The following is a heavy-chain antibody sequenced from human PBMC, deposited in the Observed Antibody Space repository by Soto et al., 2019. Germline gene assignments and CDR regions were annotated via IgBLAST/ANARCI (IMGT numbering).Heavy chain of an antibody. CDR2: INAGNGNT. Sequence: QVELVQSGAEVKKPGASVKVSCKASGYTFTSYAMQWVRQAPGHRLEWMGWINAGNGNTKYSQKFQGRVAITRDTPASSANRELSSLRSEDTAVYYCSRGPGGPDGPGDYWGQGTLVTVSS. CDR3: SRGPGGPDGPGDY. J-gene: IGHJ4*02. CDR1: GYTFTSYA. D-gene: IGHD2-15*01. V-gene: IGHV1-3*01.